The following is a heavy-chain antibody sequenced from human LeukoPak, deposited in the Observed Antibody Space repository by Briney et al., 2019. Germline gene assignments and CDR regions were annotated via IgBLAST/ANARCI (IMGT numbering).Heavy chain of an antibody. CDR1: GFTFSSYA. Sequence: GGSLRLSCAASGFTFSSYAMGWVRQAPGKGLEWVSAISGSGGSTYYADSVKGRFTISRDNSKNTLYLQMNSLRAEDTAVYYCAKHFWSGYYLWDYWGQGTLVTVSS. V-gene: IGHV3-23*01. D-gene: IGHD3-3*02. J-gene: IGHJ4*02. CDR3: AKHFWSGYYLWDY. CDR2: ISGSGGST.